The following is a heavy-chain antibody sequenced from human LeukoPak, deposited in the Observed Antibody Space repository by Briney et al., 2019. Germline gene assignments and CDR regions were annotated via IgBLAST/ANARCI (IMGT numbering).Heavy chain of an antibody. J-gene: IGHJ4*02. V-gene: IGHV1-69*05. CDR1: GGTFSSYA. CDR3: ARGGWGTGYDLYYFAY. CDR2: IIPIFGTA. D-gene: IGHD5-12*01. Sequence: SVKVSCKASGGTFSSYAISWVRQAPGQGLEWMGRIIPIFGTANYAQKFQGRVTITTDESTSTAYMELSSLRSEDTAVYDCARGGWGTGYDLYYFAYWGKGTLVTVSS.